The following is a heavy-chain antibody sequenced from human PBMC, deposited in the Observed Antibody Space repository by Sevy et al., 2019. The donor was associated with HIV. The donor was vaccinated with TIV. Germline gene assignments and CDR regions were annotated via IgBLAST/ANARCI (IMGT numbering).Heavy chain of an antibody. CDR2: ISTSSDIT. Sequence: GGSLRLSCEVPGFTFNSYSFNWVRQAPGKGLEWISYISTSSDITYYEESVQGRSTISRDNVKNSLYLQMNSLRVEDTAIYYCARGTGIRSLYYFAYWGQGTLVTVSS. D-gene: IGHD1-1*01. CDR3: ARGTGIRSLYYFAY. CDR1: GFTFNSYS. J-gene: IGHJ4*02. V-gene: IGHV3-48*01.